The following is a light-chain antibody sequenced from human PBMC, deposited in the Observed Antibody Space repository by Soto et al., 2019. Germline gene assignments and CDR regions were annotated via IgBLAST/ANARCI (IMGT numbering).Light chain of an antibody. CDR1: NSNIGAGYD. CDR2: GTT. Sequence: QLVLTQPPSVSGAPGQRVTISCTGSNSNIGAGYDVHWYQQVPGTAPKLIIYGTTERPSGVPDRFSGSKSGTSASLAITGLQAEDEADYYCQSYDGTLSGSYVFGIGTKLTVL. J-gene: IGLJ1*01. V-gene: IGLV1-40*01. CDR3: QSYDGTLSGSYV.